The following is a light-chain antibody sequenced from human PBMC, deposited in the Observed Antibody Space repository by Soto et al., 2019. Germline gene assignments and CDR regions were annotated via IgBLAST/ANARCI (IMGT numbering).Light chain of an antibody. Sequence: EIVLTQSPGTLSLSPGERATLSCRANESVSSSYLAWHQQKPGQAPRLLIYGASSRATGIPDRFSGGGSGTDSILTISRLEPEDFAVFYCQHYGTSSPATFGQGTKVEIK. V-gene: IGKV3-20*01. CDR2: GAS. CDR1: ESVSSSY. J-gene: IGKJ1*01. CDR3: QHYGTSSPAT.